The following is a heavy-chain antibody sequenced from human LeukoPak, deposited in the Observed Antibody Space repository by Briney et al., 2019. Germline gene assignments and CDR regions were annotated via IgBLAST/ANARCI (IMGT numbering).Heavy chain of an antibody. CDR1: GYSFTSYW. J-gene: IGHJ4*02. Sequence: GESLKISCKGSGYSFTSYWIGWVRQMPGKGLEWMGIIYPGGSDTRYSPSFQGQVTISAGKSISTAYLQWSSLKASDTAMYYCARSGVDTATYFDYWGQGTLVTVSS. V-gene: IGHV5-51*01. CDR3: ARSGVDTATYFDY. CDR2: IYPGGSDT. D-gene: IGHD5-18*01.